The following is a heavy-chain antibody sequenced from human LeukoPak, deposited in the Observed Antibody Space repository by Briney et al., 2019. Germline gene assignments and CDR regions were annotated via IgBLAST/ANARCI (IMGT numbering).Heavy chain of an antibody. CDR1: GASITNNF. Sequence: KPSETLSLTCTVSGASITNNFWTWIRQPPGKGLEWIGYIYPSGSANYNPSLKSRVIISADTSKNQISLNLTSVTAADTALYFCARHRDYFDTWGHGTLVTVSS. J-gene: IGHJ4*01. CDR2: IYPSGSA. D-gene: IGHD3-9*01. V-gene: IGHV4-59*08. CDR3: ARHRDYFDT.